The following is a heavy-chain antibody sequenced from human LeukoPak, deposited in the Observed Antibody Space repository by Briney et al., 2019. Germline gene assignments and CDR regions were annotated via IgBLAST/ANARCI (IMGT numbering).Heavy chain of an antibody. D-gene: IGHD5-12*01. CDR2: INHSGST. Sequence: PSETLSLTCAVYGGSFSGYYWSWIRQPPEKGLEWIGEINHSGSTNYNPSLKSRVTISVDTSKNQFSLMLSSVTAADTAVYYCARGFRATDYFDYWGQGTLVTVSS. CDR3: ARGFRATDYFDY. CDR1: GGSFSGYY. J-gene: IGHJ4*02. V-gene: IGHV4-34*01.